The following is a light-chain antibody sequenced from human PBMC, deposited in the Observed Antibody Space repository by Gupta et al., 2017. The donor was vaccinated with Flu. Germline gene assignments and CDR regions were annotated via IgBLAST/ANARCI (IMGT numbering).Light chain of an antibody. V-gene: IGLV2-14*01. CDR1: SSDIGVYNF. J-gene: IGLJ1*01. CDR3: SSYTIDTTGV. Sequence: YALSQHASVSGSTGPSIPLPCNGTSSDIGVYNFVSWFQQRPGKAPKLMIYDVNERPSCVSNRFSGSKSGNTASLSISGRQADDEADYYCSSYTIDTTGVFGTGTKGTVL. CDR2: DVN.